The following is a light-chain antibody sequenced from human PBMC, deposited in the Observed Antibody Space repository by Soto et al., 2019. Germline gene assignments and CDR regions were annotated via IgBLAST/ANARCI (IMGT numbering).Light chain of an antibody. CDR1: QSVSSSY. CDR2: RAS. J-gene: IGKJ3*01. V-gene: IGKV3-20*01. Sequence: EFVLTQSPGTPSLSPGERATLSCRASQSVSSSYLAWYQQKPGQAPRLLIYRASSRATGIPDRFSGSGSGTDFTLTISRLEPEDFAVYYCQQYGSSLLFGPGTKVDIK. CDR3: QQYGSSLL.